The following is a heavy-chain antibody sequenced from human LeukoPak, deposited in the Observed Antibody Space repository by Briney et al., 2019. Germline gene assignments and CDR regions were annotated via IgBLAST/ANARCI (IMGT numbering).Heavy chain of an antibody. Sequence: AGESLKISCKGSGYSFTSDWIGWVRQMPGKGLEWMGIIYPGDSDTRYSPSFQGQVTISADKSISTAYLQWNSLKASDTAIYYCARQGPRIGGGWSFYWYFDLWGRGTLVTVSS. J-gene: IGHJ2*01. CDR2: IYPGDSDT. D-gene: IGHD2-21*01. CDR3: ARQGPRIGGGWSFYWYFDL. V-gene: IGHV5-51*01. CDR1: GYSFTSDW.